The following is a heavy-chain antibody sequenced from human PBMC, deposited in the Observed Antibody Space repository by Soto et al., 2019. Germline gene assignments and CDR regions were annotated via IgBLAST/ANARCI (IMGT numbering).Heavy chain of an antibody. CDR2: ISSSSSYI. CDR1: GFTFSSYS. J-gene: IGHJ4*02. D-gene: IGHD3-10*01. Sequence: GGSLRLSCAASGFTFSSYSMNWVRQAPGKGLEWVSSISSSSSYIYYADSVKGRFTISRDNAKNSLYLQMNSLRAEDTAVYYCARDDSFGSGSYYNPSPFDYWGQGTLVTVSS. V-gene: IGHV3-21*01. CDR3: ARDDSFGSGSYYNPSPFDY.